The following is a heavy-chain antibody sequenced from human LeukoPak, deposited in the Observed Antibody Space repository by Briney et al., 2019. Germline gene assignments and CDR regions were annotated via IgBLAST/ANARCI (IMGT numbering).Heavy chain of an antibody. CDR3: ARGPRRHYGSGSYPYGGIDY. J-gene: IGHJ4*02. CDR1: GGSISSYY. Sequence: SETLSLTCTVPGGSISSYYWSWIRQPPGKGLEWIGYIYYSGSTNYNPSLKSRVTISVDTSKNQFSLKLSSVTAADTAVYYCARGPRRHYGSGSYPYGGIDYWGQGTLVTVSS. V-gene: IGHV4-59*12. CDR2: IYYSGST. D-gene: IGHD3-10*01.